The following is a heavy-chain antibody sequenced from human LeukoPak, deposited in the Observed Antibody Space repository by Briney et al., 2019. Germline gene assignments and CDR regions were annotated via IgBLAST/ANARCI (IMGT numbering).Heavy chain of an antibody. J-gene: IGHJ3*02. Sequence: KSSETLSLTCTVSGGSISSSSYYWGWIRQPPGKGLEWIGCMYYSGSTYYNPSLKSRVTISVDTSKNQFSLKLSSVTAADTAVYYCASPVQLLWFGELYNYHAFDIWGQGTMVTVSS. D-gene: IGHD3-10*01. V-gene: IGHV4-39*01. CDR1: GGSISSSSYY. CDR2: MYYSGST. CDR3: ASPVQLLWFGELYNYHAFDI.